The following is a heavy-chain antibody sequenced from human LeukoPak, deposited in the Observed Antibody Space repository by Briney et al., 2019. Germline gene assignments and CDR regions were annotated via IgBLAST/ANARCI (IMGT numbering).Heavy chain of an antibody. CDR2: IRYDGSDK. CDR1: GFIFSSYG. V-gene: IGHV3-30*02. CDR3: AKDTTTVTSQGDY. J-gene: IGHJ4*02. D-gene: IGHD4-17*01. Sequence: GGSLRLSCAASGFIFSSYGMHWVRQAPGKGLEWVAFIRYDGSDKYYADSVKGRFTISRDNSNNTLYLQMNSLRAEDTAVYYCAKDTTTVTSQGDYWGQGTLVTVSS.